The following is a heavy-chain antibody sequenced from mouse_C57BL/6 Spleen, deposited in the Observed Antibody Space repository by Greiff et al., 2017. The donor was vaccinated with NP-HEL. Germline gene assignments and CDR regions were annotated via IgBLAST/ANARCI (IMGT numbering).Heavy chain of an antibody. CDR1: GYTFTSYW. CDR3: ARRGLVLGLYFDY. V-gene: IGHV1-69*01. CDR2: IDPSDSYT. Sequence: QVQLQQPGAELVMPGASVKLSCKASGYTFTSYWMHWVKQRPGQGLEWIGEIDPSDSYTNYNQKFKGKSTLTVDKSSSTAYMQLRSLTSEDSAVYYCARRGLVLGLYFDYWGQGTTLTVSS. J-gene: IGHJ2*01. D-gene: IGHD1-1*02.